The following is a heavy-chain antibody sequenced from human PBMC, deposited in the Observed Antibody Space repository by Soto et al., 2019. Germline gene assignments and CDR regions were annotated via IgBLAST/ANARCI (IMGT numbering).Heavy chain of an antibody. CDR1: GGSISSYY. Sequence: PSETLSLTCSVSGGSISSYYWSWIRQPPGKGLEWIGYIYHSGSTYYNPSIKSRVTISIDRSKNQFSLKLSSVTAADTAVYYCARDKITGLFDYWGQGTLVTVSS. CDR2: IYHSGST. D-gene: IGHD2-8*02. J-gene: IGHJ4*02. V-gene: IGHV4-59*12. CDR3: ARDKITGLFDY.